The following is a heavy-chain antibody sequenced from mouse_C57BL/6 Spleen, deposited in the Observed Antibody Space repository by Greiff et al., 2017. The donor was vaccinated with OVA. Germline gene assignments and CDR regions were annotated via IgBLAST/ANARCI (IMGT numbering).Heavy chain of an antibody. Sequence: EVQVVESGGGLVKPGGSLKLSCAASGFTFSDYGMHWVRQAPEKGLEWVAYISSGSSTIYYADTVKGRFTISRDNAKNTLFLQMTSLRSEDTAMYYCASNYGSSSWYFDVWGTGTTVTVSS. CDR3: ASNYGSSSWYFDV. V-gene: IGHV5-17*01. CDR1: GFTFSDYG. J-gene: IGHJ1*03. D-gene: IGHD1-1*01. CDR2: ISSGSSTI.